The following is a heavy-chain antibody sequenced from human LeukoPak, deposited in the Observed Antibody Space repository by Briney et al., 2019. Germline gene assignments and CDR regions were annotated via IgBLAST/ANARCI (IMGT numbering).Heavy chain of an antibody. CDR3: ARAAFWSGYPYYFDY. CDR2: INAYNGNT. J-gene: IGHJ4*02. CDR1: GYTFTSYG. Sequence: GASVKVSCKASGYTFTSYGISWVRQAPGQGLEWMGWINAYNGNTNYAQKLQGRVTMTTDTSTSTAYMELRSLRSDDTAAYYCARAAFWSGYPYYFDYWGQGTLVTVSS. V-gene: IGHV1-18*01. D-gene: IGHD3-3*01.